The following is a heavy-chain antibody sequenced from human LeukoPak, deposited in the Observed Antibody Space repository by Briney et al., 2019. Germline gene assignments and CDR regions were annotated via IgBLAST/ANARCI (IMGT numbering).Heavy chain of an antibody. Sequence: GASVKVSCKASGYTFTSYYVHWVRQAPGQGLEWMGIINPSGGGTSYAQKFQGRVTMTRDTSTSTVYMELSSLRSEDTAVYYCARGQGERYYDILTGYYTPTRPFDYWGQGTLVTVSS. D-gene: IGHD3-9*01. CDR2: INPSGGGT. J-gene: IGHJ4*02. CDR1: GYTFTSYY. CDR3: ARGQGERYYDILTGYYTPTRPFDY. V-gene: IGHV1-46*01.